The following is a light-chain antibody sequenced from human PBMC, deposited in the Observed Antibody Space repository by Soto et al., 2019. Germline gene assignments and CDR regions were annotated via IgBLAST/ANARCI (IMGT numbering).Light chain of an antibody. V-gene: IGKV3-11*01. Sequence: EIVLTQSPATLSLSPGERATLSCRASQSVSSYLAWYQQKPGQATRLLIYDASNRATGIPARFSGSGSGTDVTLTISSLEPEDFAVYYCQQRSNWPPYTFGQGTKLEIK. J-gene: IGKJ2*01. CDR2: DAS. CDR1: QSVSSY. CDR3: QQRSNWPPYT.